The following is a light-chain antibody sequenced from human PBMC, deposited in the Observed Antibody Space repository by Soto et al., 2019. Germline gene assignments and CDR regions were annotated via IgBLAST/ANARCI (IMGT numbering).Light chain of an antibody. CDR2: EVN. V-gene: IGLV2-8*01. J-gene: IGLJ1*01. CDR3: SSYAGINNLGV. Sequence: QSALTQPPCASGSRGQSVTISCTGTRSDVGGYKYVSWYQQHPGKAPKLMIFEVNKRPSGVPDRFSGSKSGNTASLTVSGLQAEDEADYYCSSYAGINNLGVFGTGTKLTVL. CDR1: RSDVGGYKY.